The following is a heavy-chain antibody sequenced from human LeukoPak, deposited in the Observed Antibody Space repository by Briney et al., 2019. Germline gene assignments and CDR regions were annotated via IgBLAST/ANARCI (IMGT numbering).Heavy chain of an antibody. J-gene: IGHJ6*03. Sequence: PSETLSLTCTVSGGSISSYYWSWIRQPAGKGLEWIGRIYTSGSTNYNPSLKSRVTMSVDTSKNQFSLKLSSVTAADPAVYYCARRLGRKFGERFYYYHYMDVWGKGTTVTISS. CDR1: GGSISSYY. D-gene: IGHD3-10*01. CDR2: IYTSGST. V-gene: IGHV4-4*07. CDR3: ARRLGRKFGERFYYYHYMDV.